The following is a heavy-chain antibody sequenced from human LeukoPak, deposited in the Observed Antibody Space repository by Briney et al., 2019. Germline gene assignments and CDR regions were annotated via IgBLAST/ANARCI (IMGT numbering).Heavy chain of an antibody. Sequence: SETLSLTCTVSAGSISSYYWNWLRQSPGKGLEWIGYIYYTGTTKYNPSLTGRVTISIDTSKNQFSLKLSSVTAADTAVYYCATSVGTTGTTWGQGTLVIVSS. V-gene: IGHV4-59*08. J-gene: IGHJ4*02. D-gene: IGHD1-1*01. CDR2: IYYTGTT. CDR1: AGSISSYY. CDR3: ATSVGTTGTT.